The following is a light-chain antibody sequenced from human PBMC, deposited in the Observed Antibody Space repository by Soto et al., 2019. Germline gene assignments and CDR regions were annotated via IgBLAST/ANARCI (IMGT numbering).Light chain of an antibody. J-gene: IGLJ2*01. CDR1: SSDVGGYNY. CDR2: DVS. V-gene: IGLV2-14*01. CDR3: SSYTSSSTLV. Sequence: QSVLTQPASVSGSPGQSITISCTGTSSDVGGYNYVSWYQQHPGKAPKLMIYDVSNRPSGVSNRFSGSKSGNTASLTISWLQAEDEADYYCSSYTSSSTLVFGGGTKRTVL.